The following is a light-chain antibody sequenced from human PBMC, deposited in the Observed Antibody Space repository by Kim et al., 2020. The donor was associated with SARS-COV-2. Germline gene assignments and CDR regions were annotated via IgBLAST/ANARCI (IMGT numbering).Light chain of an antibody. J-gene: IGKJ4*01. CDR3: QQYYTTPPT. CDR2: WAS. Sequence: ANINCKSSQSVLYSSNNQNYLAWYQQKPGQPPKLLIYWASTREYGVPDRFSGSGSGTDFTLTISSLQTEDVAVYYCQQYYTTPPTFGGGTKVDIK. V-gene: IGKV4-1*01. CDR1: QSVLYSSNNQNY.